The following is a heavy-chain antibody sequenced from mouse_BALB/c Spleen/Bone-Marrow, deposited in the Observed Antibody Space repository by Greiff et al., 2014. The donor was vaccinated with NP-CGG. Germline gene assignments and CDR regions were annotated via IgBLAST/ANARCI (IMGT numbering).Heavy chain of an antibody. CDR1: GYTLSYSW. CDR3: ARNPHYYAMDY. V-gene: IGHV1-82*01. CDR2: IYPEDGDT. J-gene: IGHJ4*01. Sequence: QVQLQQSGPELVKPGASVTISCTTSGYTLSYSWVNWVRQRPGQGLEWLGRIYPEDGDTNYNGTSNGKATRTANKTSNTTVMQHSSLTYVDSAVYFCARNPHYYAMDYWGQGTSVTVSS.